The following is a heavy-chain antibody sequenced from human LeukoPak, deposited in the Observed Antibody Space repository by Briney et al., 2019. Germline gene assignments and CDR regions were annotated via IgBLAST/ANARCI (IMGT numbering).Heavy chain of an antibody. Sequence: PSETLSLTCTVSGGSISSYYWSWIRQPPGKGLEWIGYIYYSGSTNYNPSLKSRATISVDTSKNQFSLKLSSVTAADTAVYYCARSGYSGFLDYWGQGTLVTVSS. J-gene: IGHJ4*02. D-gene: IGHD5-12*01. CDR3: ARSGYSGFLDY. CDR2: IYYSGST. V-gene: IGHV4-59*01. CDR1: GGSISSYY.